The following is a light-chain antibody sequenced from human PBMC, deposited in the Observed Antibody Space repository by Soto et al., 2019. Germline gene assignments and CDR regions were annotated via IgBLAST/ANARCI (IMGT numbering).Light chain of an antibody. CDR2: AAS. Sequence: AIQMTQSPSSLSASVGDRVTITCRASQGIRNDLGWYQQKPGKAPKLLIYAASSLQSGVPSRFSGSGSGTDFTLNISSMQPEDFATYYCLQDYNYPRTFGQGTKVEIK. V-gene: IGKV1-6*01. CDR3: LQDYNYPRT. J-gene: IGKJ1*01. CDR1: QGIRND.